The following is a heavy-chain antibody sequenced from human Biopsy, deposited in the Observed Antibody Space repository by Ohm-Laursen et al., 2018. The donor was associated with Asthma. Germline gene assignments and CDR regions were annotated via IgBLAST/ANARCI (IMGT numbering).Heavy chain of an antibody. CDR2: IMTVFGTT. Sequence: SSVKVSCKAPGGTFSNFAISWVRQAPGQGLEWLGGIMTVFGTTNYAQKFQGRVTITEDTSTDTAYMELSSLSSDDTAVYYCASDFPKDYVRYNFQFWGQGTLVTVSS. D-gene: IGHD4-17*01. J-gene: IGHJ4*02. V-gene: IGHV1-69*06. CDR3: ASDFPKDYVRYNFQF. CDR1: GGTFSNFA.